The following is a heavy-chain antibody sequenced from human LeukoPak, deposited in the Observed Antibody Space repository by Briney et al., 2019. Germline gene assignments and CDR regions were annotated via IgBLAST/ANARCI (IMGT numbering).Heavy chain of an antibody. D-gene: IGHD5-18*01. V-gene: IGHV4-34*01. J-gene: IGHJ6*03. CDR2: INHSGST. CDR1: GGSFSGYY. CDR3: ARTTEGGYTYGYFYYYYMDV. Sequence: SSETLSLTCAVYGGSFSGYYWSWIRQPPGKGLEWIGEINHSGSTNYNPSLKSRVTISVDTSKNQFSLKLTSVTAADTAVYYCARTTEGGYTYGYFYYYYMDVWGKGTTVTISS.